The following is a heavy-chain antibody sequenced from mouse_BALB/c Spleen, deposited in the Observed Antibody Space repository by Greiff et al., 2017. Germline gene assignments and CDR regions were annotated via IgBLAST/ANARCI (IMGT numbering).Heavy chain of an antibody. J-gene: IGHJ2*01. Sequence: QVQLQQPGAELVKPGASVKLSCKASGYTFTSYYMYWVKQRPGQGLEWIGGINPSNGGTNFNEKFKSKATLTVDKSSSTAYMQLSSLTSEDSAVYYCTRRGDGNYGVYWGQGTTLTVSS. V-gene: IGHV1S81*02. CDR2: INPSNGGT. CDR3: TRRGDGNYGVY. CDR1: GYTFTSYY. D-gene: IGHD2-1*01.